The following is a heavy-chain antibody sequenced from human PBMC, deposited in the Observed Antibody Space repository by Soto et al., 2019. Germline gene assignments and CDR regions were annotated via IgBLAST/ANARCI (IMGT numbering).Heavy chain of an antibody. Sequence: EVQLVESGGGLVQPGGSLRLSCAVSGFTLSDHYIDWVRQAPGTGLEWVGRSRDKAQCYSTAYAASVKGRFTTSRDDSENSVDLQMNSLKIEDTAVYYCVRTTYFADSSGYTRCFDYGGQGTLVTVSS. J-gene: IGHJ4*02. V-gene: IGHV3-72*01. D-gene: IGHD3-22*01. CDR2: SRDKAQCYST. CDR3: VRTTYFADSSGYTRCFDY. CDR1: GFTLSDHY.